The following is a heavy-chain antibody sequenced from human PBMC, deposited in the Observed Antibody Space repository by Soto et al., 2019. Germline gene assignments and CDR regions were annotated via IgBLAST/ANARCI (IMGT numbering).Heavy chain of an antibody. CDR1: GYRFSSYW. D-gene: IGHD6-6*01. Sequence: GESLQISCKGSGYRFSSYWIGWVGQMSVKALEWMGIIYPGDSDTRYSPSFQGQVTISADKSISTAYLQWSSLKASDTAMYYCASPQESSASASLDAFERWGKGKMVTV. J-gene: IGHJ3*02. CDR2: IYPGDSDT. V-gene: IGHV5-51*01. CDR3: ASPQESSASASLDAFER.